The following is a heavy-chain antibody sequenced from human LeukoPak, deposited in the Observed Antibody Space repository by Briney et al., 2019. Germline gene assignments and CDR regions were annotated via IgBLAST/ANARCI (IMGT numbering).Heavy chain of an antibody. J-gene: IGHJ4*02. CDR3: ARGNSGWYLYYFDY. Sequence: GGSLRLSCAASGFTFSSYEMNWVRQAPGKGLEWVSYISSSVSTIYYADSVKGRFTISRDNAKNSLYLQMDSLRAEDTAVYCCARGNSGWYLYYFDYWGQGTLVTVSS. V-gene: IGHV3-48*03. D-gene: IGHD6-19*01. CDR1: GFTFSSYE. CDR2: ISSSVSTI.